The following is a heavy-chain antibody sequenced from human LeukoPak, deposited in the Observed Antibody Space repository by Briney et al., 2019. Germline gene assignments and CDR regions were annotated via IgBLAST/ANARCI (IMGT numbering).Heavy chain of an antibody. J-gene: IGHJ3*02. Sequence: GGSLRLSCAASGFTFSSYGMHWVRQAPGKGLEWVAVIWDDGSNKYYADSVRGRITISRDNSKNTLYLQVNSLRAEDTAVYYCARDANFGYDAFDIWGQGTMVTVSS. V-gene: IGHV3-33*01. CDR2: IWDDGSNK. CDR3: ARDANFGYDAFDI. D-gene: IGHD3-10*01. CDR1: GFTFSSYG.